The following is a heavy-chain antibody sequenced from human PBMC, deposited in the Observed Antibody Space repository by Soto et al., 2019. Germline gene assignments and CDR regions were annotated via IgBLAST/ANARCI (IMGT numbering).Heavy chain of an antibody. V-gene: IGHV3-15*01. Sequence: GGSLRLSCAASGFTFSNAWMSWVRQAPGKGLEWVGRIKSKTDCGPTDYAAPVKGRFTISRDESKNTLYLQMNSLKTEDTAVYYGTTGSYYWGQGTLVTVSS. D-gene: IGHD1-26*01. CDR2: IKSKTDCGPT. CDR1: GFTFSNAW. J-gene: IGHJ4*02. CDR3: TTGSYY.